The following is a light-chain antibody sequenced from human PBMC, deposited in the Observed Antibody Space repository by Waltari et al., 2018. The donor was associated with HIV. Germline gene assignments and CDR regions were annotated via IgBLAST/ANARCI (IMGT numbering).Light chain of an antibody. CDR2: KAS. CDR1: QSIGNW. V-gene: IGKV1-5*03. CDR3: QQYNIYPDYT. Sequence: DIQMTQSPSTLSASVGDRVTITCRASQSIGNWLAWYQQKPGRSPRLLLYKASNLQSGVPSRFSGSGSETKFTLTISSLQPDDSATYFCQQYNIYPDYTFGQGTKLEIK. J-gene: IGKJ2*01.